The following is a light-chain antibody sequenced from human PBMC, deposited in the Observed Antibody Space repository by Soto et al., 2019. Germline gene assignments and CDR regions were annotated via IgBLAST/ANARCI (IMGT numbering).Light chain of an antibody. CDR1: RSNIGAGFD. CDR3: QSYDGSLSGPVV. V-gene: IGLV1-40*01. Sequence: QAVVTQPPSVSGAPGQRVTISCTGTRSNIGAGFDVHWYQQLPGTAPKLLIYDNNNRPSGVPDRFSGSKSGTSASLAITGLQAEDEAAYYCQSYDGSLSGPVVFGGGTKLTVL. J-gene: IGLJ2*01. CDR2: DNN.